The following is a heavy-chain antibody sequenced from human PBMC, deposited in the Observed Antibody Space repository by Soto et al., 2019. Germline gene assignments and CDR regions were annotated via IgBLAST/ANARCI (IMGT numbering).Heavy chain of an antibody. CDR1: GFTFTSSA. Sequence: SVKVSCKTSGFTFTSSAIQWVRQARGQRLEWIGWIVVGSDNTNYAQKFQERVTITRDLSTNTIYMDLNSLRAEDTAIYYCAKSLDNWNDGGYFDYWGQGTLVTVSS. CDR3: AKSLDNWNDGGYFDY. V-gene: IGHV1-58*02. J-gene: IGHJ4*02. D-gene: IGHD1-1*01. CDR2: IVVGSDNT.